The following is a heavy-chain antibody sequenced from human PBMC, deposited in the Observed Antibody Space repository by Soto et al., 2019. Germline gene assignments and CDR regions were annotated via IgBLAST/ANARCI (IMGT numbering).Heavy chain of an antibody. Sequence: ASVKVSCKASGYTFTSYDINWVRQATGQGLEWMGWMNPNSGNTGYAQKLQGRVTMTTDTSTSTAYMELRSLRSDDTAVYYCARSCSGGSCYRNWFDPWGQGTLVTVSS. J-gene: IGHJ5*02. CDR1: GYTFTSYD. D-gene: IGHD2-15*01. CDR3: ARSCSGGSCYRNWFDP. V-gene: IGHV1-8*01. CDR2: MNPNSGNT.